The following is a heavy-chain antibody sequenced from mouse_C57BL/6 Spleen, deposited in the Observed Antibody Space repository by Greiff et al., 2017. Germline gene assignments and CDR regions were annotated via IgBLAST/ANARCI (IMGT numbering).Heavy chain of an antibody. CDR3: ARNPPYYYGSSPYYFDY. D-gene: IGHD1-1*01. CDR2: ILPGSGST. V-gene: IGHV1-9*01. Sequence: VQLQESGAELMKPGASVKLSCKATGYTFTGYWIEWVKQRPGHGLEWIGEILPGSGSTNYNEKFKGKATFTADTSSNTAYMQLSSLTTEDSAIYYCARNPPYYYGSSPYYFDYWGQGTTLTVSS. J-gene: IGHJ2*01. CDR1: GYTFTGYW.